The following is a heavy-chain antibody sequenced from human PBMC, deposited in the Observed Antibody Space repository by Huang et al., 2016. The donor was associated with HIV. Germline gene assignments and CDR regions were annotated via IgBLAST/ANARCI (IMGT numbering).Heavy chain of an antibody. CDR2: IKNSLYGWTT. J-gene: IGHJ4*02. V-gene: IGHV3-15*01. CDR1: GFSFSTVW. CDR3: TTWISTAAGGN. Sequence: EVQLIESGGGLVKPGSSLRLSCEGSGFSFSTVWMSWVSQTTGKGLEWVARIKNSLYGWTTDYAAPVRGRFIISRDDSKNRMDLQMHDLKAADTAVYYCTTWISTAAGGNWGQGTLVTVSS. D-gene: IGHD2-15*01.